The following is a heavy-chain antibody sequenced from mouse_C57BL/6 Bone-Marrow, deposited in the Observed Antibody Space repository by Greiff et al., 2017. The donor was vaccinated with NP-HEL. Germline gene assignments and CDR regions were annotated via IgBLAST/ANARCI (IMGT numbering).Heavy chain of an antibody. J-gene: IGHJ3*01. D-gene: IGHD2-14*01. CDR2: IDPSDSYT. CDR1: GYTFTSYW. Sequence: VQLQQPGAELVRPGTSVKLSCKASGYTFTSYWMHWVKQRPGQGLEWIGVIDPSDSYTNYNQKFKGKATLTVDTSSSTAYMQLSSLTSEDSAVYYCATGYSPWFAYWGQGTLVTVSA. CDR3: ATGYSPWFAY. V-gene: IGHV1-59*01.